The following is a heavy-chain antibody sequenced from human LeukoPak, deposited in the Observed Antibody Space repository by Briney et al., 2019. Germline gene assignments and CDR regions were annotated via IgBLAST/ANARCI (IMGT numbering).Heavy chain of an antibody. CDR1: GFTFSYYD. Sequence: GGSLRLSCAASGFTFSYYDMTGVRQARGKGGEGVSTLTGSGYTTYYSYSVKGRFTISRDNSQNPLFLQMDNLRADDTAVYYCAQVLKSFWLQDLDYWGQGTLVMVSS. V-gene: IGHV3-23*01. CDR2: LTGSGYTT. J-gene: IGHJ4*02. CDR3: AQVLKSFWLQDLDY. D-gene: IGHD5-24*01.